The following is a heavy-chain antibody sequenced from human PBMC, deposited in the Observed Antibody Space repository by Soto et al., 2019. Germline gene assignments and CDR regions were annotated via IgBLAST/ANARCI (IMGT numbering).Heavy chain of an antibody. CDR2: IYYSGST. CDR1: GGSISSYY. D-gene: IGHD3-3*01. J-gene: IGHJ4*02. CDR3: ARSYYDFWSGYLFDY. Sequence: SETLSLTCTVSGGSISSYYWSWIRQPPGKGLEWIGYIYYSGSTNHNPSLKSRVTISVDTSKNQFSLKLSSVTAADTAVYYCARSYYDFWSGYLFDYWGQGTLVTVSS. V-gene: IGHV4-59*01.